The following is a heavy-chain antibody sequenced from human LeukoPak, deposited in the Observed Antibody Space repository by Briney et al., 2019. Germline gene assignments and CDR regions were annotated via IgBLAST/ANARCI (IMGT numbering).Heavy chain of an antibody. V-gene: IGHV3-23*01. D-gene: IGHD3-10*01. Sequence: GGSLRLSCTASGFTFSTYAMSWVRQAPGKGLEWVSAIGGSGGSTYYADSVKGRFTISRDDSKNTLYLQMNSLRAEDTAVYYCAKFTRTLVRGALVNWGQGTLVTVSS. J-gene: IGHJ4*02. CDR1: GFTFSTYA. CDR3: AKFTRTLVRGALVN. CDR2: IGGSGGST.